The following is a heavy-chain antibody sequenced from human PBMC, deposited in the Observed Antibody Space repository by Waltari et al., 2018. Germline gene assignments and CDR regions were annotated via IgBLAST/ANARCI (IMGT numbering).Heavy chain of an antibody. V-gene: IGHV4-34*01. CDR2: INHSGST. D-gene: IGHD6-19*01. Sequence: QVQLQQWGAGLLKPSETLSLTCVVYGGSFSGYYWSWIRQSPGKGREWIGEINHSGSTNYNPSLTSRVTISVDTSKNPFSRKVSSVTAADTAVYYCARGGQWKFDYWGQGTLVTVSS. CDR3: ARGGQWKFDY. J-gene: IGHJ4*02. CDR1: GGSFSGYY.